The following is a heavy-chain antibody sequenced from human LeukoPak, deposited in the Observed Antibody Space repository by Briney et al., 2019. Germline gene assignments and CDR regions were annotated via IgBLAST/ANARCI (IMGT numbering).Heavy chain of an antibody. Sequence: ASVKVSCKASGGTFSNYPIIWVRLAPGRGLECLGGIIPVYGPANYAQMFHGRITLTGQESTATAYMELRRLTSDDTAMYFCATHTGGYNYWWFDIWGQGTLVTVSS. D-gene: IGHD5-24*01. J-gene: IGHJ5*02. CDR1: GGTFSNYP. CDR2: IIPVYGPA. CDR3: ATHTGGYNYWWFDI. V-gene: IGHV1-69*13.